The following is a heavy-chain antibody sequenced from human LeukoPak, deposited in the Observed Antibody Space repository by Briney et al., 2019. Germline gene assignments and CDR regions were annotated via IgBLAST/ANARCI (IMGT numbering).Heavy chain of an antibody. CDR3: ARDYGDPSFWYYYGMDV. D-gene: IGHD4-17*01. CDR1: GFTFSSYS. J-gene: IGHJ6*02. Sequence: GGSLRLSCAPSGFTFSSYSMNWVRQAPGKGLEWVSSVSSSSSYIYYADSVKGRFTISRDDAKNSLYLQMNSLRAEDTAVYYCARDYGDPSFWYYYGMDVWGQGTTVTVSS. V-gene: IGHV3-21*01. CDR2: VSSSSSYI.